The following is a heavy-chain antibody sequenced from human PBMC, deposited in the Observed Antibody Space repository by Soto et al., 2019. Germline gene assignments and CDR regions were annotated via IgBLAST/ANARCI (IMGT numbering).Heavy chain of an antibody. J-gene: IGHJ4*02. CDR2: IYYSGST. CDR1: GGSISSYY. V-gene: IGHV4-59*08. CDR3: ARVQHPAYFDY. Sequence: SETLSLTCTVSGGSISSYYWSWIRQPPGKGLEWIGYIYYSGSTNYNPSLKSRVTISVDTSKNQFSLKLSSVTPEDTAVYYCARVQHPAYFDYWAQGTPVTVSS.